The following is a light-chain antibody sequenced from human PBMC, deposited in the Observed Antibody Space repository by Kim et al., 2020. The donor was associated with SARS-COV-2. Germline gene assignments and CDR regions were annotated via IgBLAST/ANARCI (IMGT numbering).Light chain of an antibody. V-gene: IGKV3-11*01. CDR3: QQRSTWHPIT. CDR2: DAS. CDR1: QSVSNN. Sequence: SPGERATLSCRANQSVSNNFDWYQQKLGQPPRLLIYDASKRATGIPARFSGSGSGTDFTLTISSLEPEDFAVYFCQQRSTWHPITFGPGTKVDIK. J-gene: IGKJ3*01.